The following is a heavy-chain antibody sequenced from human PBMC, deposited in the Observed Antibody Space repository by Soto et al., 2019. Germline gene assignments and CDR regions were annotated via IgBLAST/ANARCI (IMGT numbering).Heavy chain of an antibody. Sequence: EVQLLESGGGLVQPGGSLRLSCAASGFTFSSYAMSWVRQAPGKGLEWVSAISGSGGSTYYADSVKGRFTISRDNSKNRLYLETNSLRAEDTGVYYCANVEAGLAVAGKEYFDYWGQGTLVTVSS. CDR2: ISGSGGST. CDR3: ANVEAGLAVAGKEYFDY. D-gene: IGHD6-19*01. J-gene: IGHJ4*02. V-gene: IGHV3-23*01. CDR1: GFTFSSYA.